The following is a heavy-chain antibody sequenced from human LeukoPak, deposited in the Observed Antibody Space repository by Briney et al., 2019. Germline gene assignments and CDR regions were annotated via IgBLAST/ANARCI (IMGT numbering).Heavy chain of an antibody. CDR1: GFTFSSYA. Sequence: GGSLRLSCAASGFTFSSYAMSRVRQAPGKGLEWVSAISGSGGSTYYADSVKGRFTISRDNSKNTLYLQMNSLRAEDTAVHYCARDLGGSYRFIGFDYWGQGTLVTVSS. CDR3: ARDLGGSYRFIGFDY. CDR2: ISGSGGST. V-gene: IGHV3-23*01. J-gene: IGHJ4*02. D-gene: IGHD1-26*01.